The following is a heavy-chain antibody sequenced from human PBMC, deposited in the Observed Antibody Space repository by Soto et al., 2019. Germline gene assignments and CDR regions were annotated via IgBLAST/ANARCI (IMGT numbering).Heavy chain of an antibody. J-gene: IGHJ5*02. CDR1: GLTFSSYW. V-gene: IGHV3-7*01. D-gene: IGHD3-10*01. Sequence: GSLRLSCAASGLTFSSYWMTWVRQAPGKGLEWVANIKQDGSEKYYVVSVKGRFTISRDNAKNSLYLQMNNLRVEDTAVYYCARGEAIGDDPWGHGTLVTVSS. CDR2: IKQDGSEK. CDR3: ARGEAIGDDP.